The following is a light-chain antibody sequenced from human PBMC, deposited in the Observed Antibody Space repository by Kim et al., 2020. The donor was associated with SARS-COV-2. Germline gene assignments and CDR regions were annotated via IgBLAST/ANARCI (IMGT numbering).Light chain of an antibody. Sequence: SYELTQPPSVSVSPGQTARITCSGDKLGDKYACWYQQKPGQSPVLVIYQDSKRPSGIPERFSGSNSGNTATLTISGTQAMDEADYYCQAWDSSTEEVFGGGTQLTVL. CDR2: QDS. CDR1: KLGDKY. CDR3: QAWDSSTEEV. J-gene: IGLJ2*01. V-gene: IGLV3-1*01.